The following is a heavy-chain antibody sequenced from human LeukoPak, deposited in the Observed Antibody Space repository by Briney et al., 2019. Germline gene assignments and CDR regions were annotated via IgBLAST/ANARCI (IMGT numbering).Heavy chain of an antibody. J-gene: IGHJ4*02. CDR2: FDPEDGET. CDR1: GYTLTELS. CDR3: ATAKKGDILTGYYIDY. Sequence: ASVKVSCKISGYTLTELSMHWVRQAPGKGLEWMGGFDPEDGETNYAQKFQGRVTMTEDTSTDTAYMELSSLRSEDTAVYYCATAKKGDILTGYYIDYWGQGTLVTVSS. D-gene: IGHD3-9*01. V-gene: IGHV1-24*01.